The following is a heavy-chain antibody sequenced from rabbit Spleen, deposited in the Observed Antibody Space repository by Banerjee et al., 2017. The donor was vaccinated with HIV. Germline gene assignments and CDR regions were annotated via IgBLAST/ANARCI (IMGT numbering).Heavy chain of an antibody. CDR1: RFDFSTYS. J-gene: IGHJ3*01. CDR2: IYPDSGVT. CDR3: ARGGSDSGWGFGL. Sequence: ELVESGGGLVQPGGSLKLSCKASRFDFSTYSMSWVRQAPGKGLEWIASIYPDSGVTYYGNWAKGRFTISKTSSTTVTLQMTSLTAADTATYFCARGGSDSGWGFGLWGQGTLVTVS. V-gene: IGHV1S45*01. D-gene: IGHD4-1*01.